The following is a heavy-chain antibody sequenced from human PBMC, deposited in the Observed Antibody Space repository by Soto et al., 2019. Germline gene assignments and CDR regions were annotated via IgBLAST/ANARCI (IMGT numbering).Heavy chain of an antibody. CDR3: ARASATIAAAAIFDY. J-gene: IGHJ4*02. CDR1: GGAISSSKW. V-gene: IGHV4-4*02. CDR2: IYQSGST. D-gene: IGHD6-13*01. Sequence: QVQLQESGPGLVKPSGTLSLTCAVSGGAISSSKWWSWVRQPPGKGLEWIGEIYQSGSTNYNPSLESRVRMSVDKSRNQFSLKSTSVSAADTAVYYCARASATIAAAAIFDYWGQGTLVTVSS.